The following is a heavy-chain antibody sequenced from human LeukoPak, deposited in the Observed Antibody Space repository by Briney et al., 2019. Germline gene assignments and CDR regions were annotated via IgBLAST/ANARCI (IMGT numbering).Heavy chain of an antibody. Sequence: SETLSLTCAVYGGSFSGYYWSWICQPPGKGLEWIGEINHSGSTNYNPSLKSRVTISVDTSKNQFSLKLSSVTAADTAVYYCARGGGPYVEWGQGTLVTVSS. CDR1: GGSFSGYY. J-gene: IGHJ4*02. CDR3: ARGGGPYVE. V-gene: IGHV4-34*01. CDR2: INHSGST. D-gene: IGHD3-16*01.